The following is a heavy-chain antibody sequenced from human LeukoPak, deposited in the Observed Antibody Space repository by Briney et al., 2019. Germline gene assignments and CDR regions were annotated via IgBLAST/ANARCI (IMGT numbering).Heavy chain of an antibody. CDR3: AKQMIVVVRGENDAFDI. Sequence: PGGSLRLSCAGAGFTFKSYAISWVRQAPGKGLEWVSAISGSGATTSYADSVKGRFTISRDNSKNTLYLQMNNLRAEDTAVYYCAKQMIVVVRGENDAFDIWGQGTMVTVSS. V-gene: IGHV3-23*01. CDR1: GFTFKSYA. J-gene: IGHJ3*02. CDR2: ISGSGATT. D-gene: IGHD3-22*01.